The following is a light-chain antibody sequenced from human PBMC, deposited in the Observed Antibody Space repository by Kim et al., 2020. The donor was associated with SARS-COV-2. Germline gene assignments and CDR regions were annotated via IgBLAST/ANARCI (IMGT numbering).Light chain of an antibody. CDR2: EVS. CDR1: SSDVGGYNY. Sequence: QSVTISCTGTSSDVGGYNYVSWYQPHPGKAPKLMIYEVSKRPSGVPDRFSGSKSGNTASLTVSGLQAEDEADYYCSSYAGSNNFVVFGGGTQLTVL. J-gene: IGLJ2*01. V-gene: IGLV2-8*01. CDR3: SSYAGSNNFVV.